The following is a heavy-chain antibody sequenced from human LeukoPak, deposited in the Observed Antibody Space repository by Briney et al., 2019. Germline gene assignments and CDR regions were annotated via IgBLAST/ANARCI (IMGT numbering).Heavy chain of an antibody. CDR1: GGSISSSSYY. V-gene: IGHV4-30-4*08. J-gene: IGHJ4*02. CDR2: IYYSGST. CDR3: ARAEPSSSTTFDY. D-gene: IGHD2-2*01. Sequence: KPSETLSLTCTVSGGSISSSSYYWGWIRQPPGKGLEWIGYIYYSGSTYYNPSLKSRVTISVDTSKNQFSLKLSSVTAADTAVYYCARAEPSSSTTFDYWGQGTLVTVSS.